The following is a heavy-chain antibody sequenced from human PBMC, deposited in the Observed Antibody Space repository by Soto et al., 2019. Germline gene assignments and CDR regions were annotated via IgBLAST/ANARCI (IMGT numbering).Heavy chain of an antibody. CDR2: IIPIFGTA. V-gene: IGHV1-69*06. Sequence: QVQLVQSGAEVMKPGSSVKVSCKASGGTFSSYAISWVRQAPGQGLEWMGGIIPIFGTANYAQKFQGRVTITADKSTSTAYMELSSLRSEDTAVYYCARDTRGNYYDSSGYSRWVVWGQGTLVTVSS. CDR1: GGTFSSYA. J-gene: IGHJ4*02. CDR3: ARDTRGNYYDSSGYSRWVV. D-gene: IGHD3-22*01.